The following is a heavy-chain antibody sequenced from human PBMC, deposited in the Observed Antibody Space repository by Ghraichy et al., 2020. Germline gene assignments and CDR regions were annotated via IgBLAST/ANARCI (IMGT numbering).Heavy chain of an antibody. CDR1: GYTFTNYG. D-gene: IGHD2-2*01. Sequence: ASVKVSCRASGYTFTNYGISWVRQAPGQGLEWMGWISVYNSNTNYAQKFQGRVTMTTDTSTSTAYMELRSLRSDDTAVYYCARRNTFSRAEDYWGQGTLVTVSS. V-gene: IGHV1-18*04. CDR2: ISVYNSNT. J-gene: IGHJ4*02. CDR3: ARRNTFSRAEDY.